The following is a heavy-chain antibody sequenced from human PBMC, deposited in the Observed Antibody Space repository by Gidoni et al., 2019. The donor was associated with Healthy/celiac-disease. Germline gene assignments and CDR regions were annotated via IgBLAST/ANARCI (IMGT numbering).Heavy chain of an antibody. J-gene: IGHJ5*02. D-gene: IGHD3-9*01. CDR2: ISGSGGRT. CDR3: AKDPEDILTGYYQA. Sequence: EVQLVESGGGLVQPGGSLRLSCAASVFTFSSYVMSWVRQDPGKGLEWVAAISGSGGRTYYAESVKGRFTISRDNSKNKRYMQMNSLRAEDTAVYYCAKDPEDILTGYYQAWGQGTLVTVSS. CDR1: VFTFSSYV. V-gene: IGHV3-23*04.